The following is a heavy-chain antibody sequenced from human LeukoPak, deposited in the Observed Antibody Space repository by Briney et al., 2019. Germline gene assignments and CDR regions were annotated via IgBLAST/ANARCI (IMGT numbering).Heavy chain of an antibody. CDR3: AGNYGDPTYFDY. CDR1: GGSFSNYY. Sequence: SETLSLTCAVYGGSFSNYYWSWIRQPPGKGLEWIGEINDSGRTNYNPSLMSRVTVSVDTSKNQFSLRLTSVTATDTAVYFCAGNYGDPTYFDYWGQGILVTVSS. V-gene: IGHV4-34*01. J-gene: IGHJ4*02. D-gene: IGHD4-17*01. CDR2: INDSGRT.